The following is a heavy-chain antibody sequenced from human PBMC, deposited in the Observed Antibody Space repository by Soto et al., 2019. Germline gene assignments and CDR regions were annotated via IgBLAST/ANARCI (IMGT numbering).Heavy chain of an antibody. CDR3: ARRYSSSWYRWFDP. V-gene: IGHV1-18*01. CDR1: GYTFTSYD. D-gene: IGHD6-13*01. CDR2: MNPNSGNT. J-gene: IGHJ5*02. Sequence: GASVKVSCKASGYTFTSYDINWVRQATGQGLEWMGWMNPNSGNTNYAQKLQGRVTMTTDTSTSTAYMELRSLRSDDTAVYYCARRYSSSWYRWFDPWGQGTLVTVSS.